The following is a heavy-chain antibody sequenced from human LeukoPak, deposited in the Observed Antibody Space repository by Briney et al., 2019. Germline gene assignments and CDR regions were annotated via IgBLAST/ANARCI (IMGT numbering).Heavy chain of an antibody. CDR3: ARDSGTTGEVKFDP. D-gene: IGHD3-10*01. J-gene: IGHJ5*02. V-gene: IGHV4-4*07. CDR2: IYGSGST. CDR1: GGSISRYY. Sequence: SETLSLTCTVSGGSISRYYWSWIRQPAGKGLEWIGRIYGSGSTDYNPSLKSRVTMSIDTSKNQFSLNLISVTAADTAVYYCARDSGTTGEVKFDPWGQGTLVTVSS.